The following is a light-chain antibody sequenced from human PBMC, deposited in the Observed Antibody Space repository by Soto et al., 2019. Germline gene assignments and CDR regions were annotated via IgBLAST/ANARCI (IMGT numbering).Light chain of an antibody. Sequence: IVWTQCQARLSFSLGERATLSCRASQSVSSYLAWYQQKPGQAPRLLIYDASNRATGIPARFSGSGSGTDFTLTISSLEPEDFAVYYCQQRSNWPRTFGQGTKVDI. CDR3: QQRSNWPRT. V-gene: IGKV3-11*01. CDR1: QSVSSY. J-gene: IGKJ1*01. CDR2: DAS.